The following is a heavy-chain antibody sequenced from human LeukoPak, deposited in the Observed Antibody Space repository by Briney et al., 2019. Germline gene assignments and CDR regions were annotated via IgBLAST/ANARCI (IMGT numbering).Heavy chain of an antibody. D-gene: IGHD5-18*01. Sequence: PLETLSLTCTVSGGSISSYYWSWIRQPPGKGLEWIGYIYYSGSTNYNPSLKSRVTISVDTSKNQFSLKLSSVTAADTAVYYCARGRGYSYVDYWGQGTLVTVSS. V-gene: IGHV4-59*01. CDR3: ARGRGYSYVDY. J-gene: IGHJ4*02. CDR1: GGSISSYY. CDR2: IYYSGST.